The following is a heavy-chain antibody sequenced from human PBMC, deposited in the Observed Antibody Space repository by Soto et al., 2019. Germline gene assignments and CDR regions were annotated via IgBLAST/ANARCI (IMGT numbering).Heavy chain of an antibody. CDR1: RFIFSDYA. D-gene: IGHD1-26*01. J-gene: IGHJ5*01. V-gene: IGHV3-23*01. Sequence: DVQLLESGGGLVQPGGSLTLSCAASRFIFSDYAMNWVRQAPGKGLEWVSSIGGGNTDRYYADSVKGRFIISRDNSKNTMYLQMNSLRDDDTAVYYCAKDAVSYNGKWDWFASWGQGTLVTVSS. CDR2: IGGGNTDR. CDR3: AKDAVSYNGKWDWFAS.